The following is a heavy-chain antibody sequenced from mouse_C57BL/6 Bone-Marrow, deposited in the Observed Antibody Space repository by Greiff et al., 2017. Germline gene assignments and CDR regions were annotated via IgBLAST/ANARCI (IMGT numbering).Heavy chain of an antibody. V-gene: IGHV1-55*01. CDR3: SRRWVGDWYFDV. J-gene: IGHJ1*03. CDR2: IYPGSGST. Sequence: QVQLQQPGAELVKPGASVKMSCKASGYSFTSYWITWVKQRPGQGLEWIGDIYPGSGSTNYNEKFKSKATLTVDTSSSTAYMQLSSLASEDSAVSYCSRRWVGDWYFDVWGTGTTVTVSS. D-gene: IGHD1-1*01. CDR1: GYSFTSYW.